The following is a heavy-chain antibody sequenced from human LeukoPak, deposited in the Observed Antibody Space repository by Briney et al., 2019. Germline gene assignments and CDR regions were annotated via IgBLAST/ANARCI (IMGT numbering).Heavy chain of an antibody. Sequence: GGSLRLSCAASGFTVSSNYMSWVRQAPGKGLEWVSVIYSGGSTYCANSVKGRFTISRDNSKNTLYLQMNSLRAEDTAVYYCAGERGYSGYDLVDAFDIWGQGTMVTVSS. CDR3: AGERGYSGYDLVDAFDI. D-gene: IGHD5-12*01. CDR1: GFTVSSNY. V-gene: IGHV3-53*01. CDR2: IYSGGST. J-gene: IGHJ3*02.